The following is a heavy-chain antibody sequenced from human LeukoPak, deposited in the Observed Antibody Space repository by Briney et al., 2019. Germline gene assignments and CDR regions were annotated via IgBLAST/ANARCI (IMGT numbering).Heavy chain of an antibody. V-gene: IGHV1-18*01. D-gene: IGHD3-22*01. CDR1: GYTFTSYG. Sequence: ASVKVSCKASGYTFTSYGISWVRQAPGQGLEWMGWISAYNGNTNYAQKLQGRVTMTTDTSTSTAFMELRSLRSDDTAVYYCARDGYYYDSSGQDTWNYYYGMDVWGQGTTVTVSS. J-gene: IGHJ6*02. CDR2: ISAYNGNT. CDR3: ARDGYYYDSSGQDTWNYYYGMDV.